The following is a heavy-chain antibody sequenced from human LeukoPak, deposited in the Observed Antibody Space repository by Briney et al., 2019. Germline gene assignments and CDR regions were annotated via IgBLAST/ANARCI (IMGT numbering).Heavy chain of an antibody. CDR3: ARLNFGSEDY. CDR1: GYTFTSYG. J-gene: IGHJ4*02. D-gene: IGHD3-10*01. V-gene: IGHV1-18*01. CDR2: ISAYNGNT. Sequence: ASVKVSCKTSGYTFTSYGISWVRQAPGQGLEWMGWISAYNGNTNYAQKLQGRVTVTTEASTSTAYMELRSLRSDDTAVYYCARLNFGSEDYWGQGTLVTVSS.